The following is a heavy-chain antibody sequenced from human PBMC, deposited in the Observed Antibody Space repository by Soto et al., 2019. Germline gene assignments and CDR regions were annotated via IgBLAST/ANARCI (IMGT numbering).Heavy chain of an antibody. CDR3: ARRHYYDSSGYADALDI. Sequence: QVHLQESGPGLVEPSQTLSLTCTVSGDSISSGDYYWSWIRQSPDKGLEWIGYTYHSGHTYYKPSLKSRVTISADTSKNQFSLKLSSVTAADTAVYYCARRHYYDSSGYADALDIWGQGTSVTVSS. CDR1: GDSISSGDYY. D-gene: IGHD3-22*01. J-gene: IGHJ3*02. V-gene: IGHV4-30-4*01. CDR2: TYHSGHT.